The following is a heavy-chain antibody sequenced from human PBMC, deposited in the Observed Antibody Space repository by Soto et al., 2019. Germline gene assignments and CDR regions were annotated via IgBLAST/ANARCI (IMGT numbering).Heavy chain of an antibody. Sequence: QVQLQESGPGLVKPSQTLSLTCTVSGGSISSGGYYWSWIRQHPGKGLEWIGYSYYSGSTYYNTSLRGRVTISVDTSKNQFSLKLSSVTAADTAVYYWARVGGINWFDPWGQGTLVTVSS. CDR3: ARVGGINWFDP. J-gene: IGHJ5*02. CDR1: GGSISSGGYY. CDR2: SYYSGST. D-gene: IGHD3-16*01. V-gene: IGHV4-31*03.